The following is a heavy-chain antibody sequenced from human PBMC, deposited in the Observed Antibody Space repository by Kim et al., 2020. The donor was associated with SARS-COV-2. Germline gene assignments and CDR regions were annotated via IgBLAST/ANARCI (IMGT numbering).Heavy chain of an antibody. CDR3: ARDELQVLDY. V-gene: IGHV1-69*05. CDR2: TIAIFGTP. J-gene: IGHJ4*02. Sequence: SVKVSCKSSRGTFSDSGISWVLQAPGQGLEWMGGTIAIFGTPIYAQKFQGRITVTTDESTSISYLELTSLTSGDTAVYYCARDELQVLDYWGQGTLVTVIS. CDR1: RGTFSDSG. D-gene: IGHD1-1*01.